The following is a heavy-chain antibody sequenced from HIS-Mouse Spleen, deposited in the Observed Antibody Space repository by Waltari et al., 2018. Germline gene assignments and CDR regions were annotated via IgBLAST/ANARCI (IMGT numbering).Heavy chain of an antibody. J-gene: IGHJ4*02. D-gene: IGHD3-10*01. CDR3: ASSGYGSGSYYY. CDR2: IYSGGST. CDR1: GSPVSRNY. V-gene: IGHV3-53*01. Sequence: EVQLLWSGGGLLKPGGSRSVSCAASGSPVSRNYMRRVRQAAGTGLEWVSVIYSGGSTYYADSVKGRFTISRDNSKNTLYLQMNSLRAEDTAVYYCASSGYGSGSYYYWGQGTLVTVSS.